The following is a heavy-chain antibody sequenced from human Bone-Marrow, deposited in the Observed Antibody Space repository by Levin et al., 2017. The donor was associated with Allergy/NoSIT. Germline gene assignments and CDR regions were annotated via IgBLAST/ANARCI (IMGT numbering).Heavy chain of an antibody. CDR2: IYPGDSDT. CDR1: GYSFTSYW. CDR3: ARQSSLGYCSGGSCPIDY. J-gene: IGHJ4*02. V-gene: IGHV5-51*01. Sequence: ASVKVSCKGSGYSFTSYWIGWVRQMPGKGLEWMGIIYPGDSDTRYSPSFQGQVTISADKSISTAYLQWSSLKASDTAMYYCARQSSLGYCSGGSCPIDYWGQGTLVTVSS. D-gene: IGHD2-15*01.